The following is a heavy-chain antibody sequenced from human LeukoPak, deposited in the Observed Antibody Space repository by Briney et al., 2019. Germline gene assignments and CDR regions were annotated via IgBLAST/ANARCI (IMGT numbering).Heavy chain of an antibody. CDR1: GYRFTTDY. CDR2: IYPDDSET. Sequence: GESLKISCKASGYRFTTDYIGWVRQMPGKGLEWMGIIYPDDSETNYSPSFQGQVSMSVDKSITTAYLQWSSLKASDTAIYYCARQAYGSHFDAFDIWAKGRWSPSLQ. V-gene: IGHV5-51*01. D-gene: IGHD3-22*01. CDR3: ARQAYGSHFDAFDI. J-gene: IGHJ3*02.